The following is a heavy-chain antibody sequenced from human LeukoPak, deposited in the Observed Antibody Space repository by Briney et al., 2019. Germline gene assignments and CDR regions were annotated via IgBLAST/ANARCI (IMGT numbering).Heavy chain of an antibody. J-gene: IGHJ5*02. Sequence: SETLSLTCTVSGGSISSYYWSWIRQPPGKGLEWIGYIYYSGSINYNPSLKSRVTISVDTSKNQFSLKLSSVTAADTAVYYCARLFYGDYENWFDPWGQGTQVTVSS. V-gene: IGHV4-59*08. D-gene: IGHD4-17*01. CDR3: ARLFYGDYENWFDP. CDR2: IYYSGSI. CDR1: GGSISSYY.